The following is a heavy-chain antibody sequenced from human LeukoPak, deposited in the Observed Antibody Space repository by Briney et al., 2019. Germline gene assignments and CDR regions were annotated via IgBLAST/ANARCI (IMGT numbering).Heavy chain of an antibody. J-gene: IGHJ4*02. Sequence: EASVKVSCKASGGTFSSYAISWVRQAPGQGLEWMGGIIPIFGTANYAQKFQGRVTITADESTSTAYMELSSLRSEDTAVYYYARGEMATIRGRFDYWGQGTLVTVSS. CDR2: IIPIFGTA. CDR3: ARGEMATIRGRFDY. CDR1: GGTFSSYA. V-gene: IGHV1-69*13. D-gene: IGHD5-24*01.